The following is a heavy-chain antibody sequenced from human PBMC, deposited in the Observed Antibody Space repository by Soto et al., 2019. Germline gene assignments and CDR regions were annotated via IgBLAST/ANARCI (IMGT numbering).Heavy chain of an antibody. V-gene: IGHV3-48*01. Sequence: GGSLRLSCAASGLTFRSYWMHWVRQAPGKGLEWVSYISSSSSTIYYADSVKGRFTISRDNSKNTLYLQMNSLRAEDTAVYYCARVGYYDSSGYVDYWGQGTLVTVSS. D-gene: IGHD3-22*01. CDR1: GLTFRSYW. CDR3: ARVGYYDSSGYVDY. J-gene: IGHJ4*02. CDR2: ISSSSSTI.